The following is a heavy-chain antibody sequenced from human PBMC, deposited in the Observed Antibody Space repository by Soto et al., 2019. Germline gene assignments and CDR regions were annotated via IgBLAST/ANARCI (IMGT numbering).Heavy chain of an antibody. Sequence: GGSLGLSCAASGFTFSSYAMSWFRQAPGKGLEWVSAISGSGGSTYYADSVKGRFTISRDNSKNTLYLQMNSLRAEDTAVYYCAKTERTSLWLGELIDGTFLWSKGTLVTVYS. CDR1: GFTFSSYA. J-gene: IGHJ4*02. V-gene: IGHV3-23*01. CDR2: ISGSGGST. CDR3: AKTERTSLWLGELIDGTFL. D-gene: IGHD3-10*01.